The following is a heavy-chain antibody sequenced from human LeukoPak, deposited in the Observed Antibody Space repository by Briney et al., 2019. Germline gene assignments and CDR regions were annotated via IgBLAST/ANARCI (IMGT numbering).Heavy chain of an antibody. CDR2: ITNSGGTI. CDR1: GFALSSYE. D-gene: IGHD2-2*02. V-gene: IGHV3-48*03. CDR3: TTDRPCTSCYIFDY. Sequence: GGSLRLSCAASGFALSSYEMNWVRQAPGKGLEWVSYITNSGGTIYYADSLKGRFTISRDNAKNSLYLQMNSMRAEDTAVYYCTTDRPCTSCYIFDYWGQGTLVTVSS. J-gene: IGHJ4*02.